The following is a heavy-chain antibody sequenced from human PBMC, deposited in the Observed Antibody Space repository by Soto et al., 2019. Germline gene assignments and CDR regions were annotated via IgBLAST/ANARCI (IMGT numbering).Heavy chain of an antibody. Sequence: ASVKVSCKASGYTFTSYAMHWVRQAPGQRLEWMGWINAGNGNTKYSQKFQGRVTITRDTSASTAYMELSSLRSEDTAVYYCASWDCCSTSCYDRYYYYGMDVWGQGTTVTVSS. CDR3: ASWDCCSTSCYDRYYYYGMDV. V-gene: IGHV1-3*01. J-gene: IGHJ6*02. CDR1: GYTFTSYA. CDR2: INAGNGNT. D-gene: IGHD2-2*01.